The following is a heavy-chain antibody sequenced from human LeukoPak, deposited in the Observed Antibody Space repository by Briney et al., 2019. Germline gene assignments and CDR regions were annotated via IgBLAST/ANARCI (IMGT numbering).Heavy chain of an antibody. J-gene: IGHJ5*02. CDR2: INPSGGST. CDR3: ARDGLAGAGTTSNWFDP. Sequence: ASVKVSCKASGYTFTSYYMHWVRQAPGQGLEWMGIINPSGGSTSYAQKFQGRVTMTRDTSTSTAYMELRSLRSDDTAVYYCARDGLAGAGTTSNWFDPWGQGTLVTVSS. D-gene: IGHD1-7*01. V-gene: IGHV1-46*01. CDR1: GYTFTSYY.